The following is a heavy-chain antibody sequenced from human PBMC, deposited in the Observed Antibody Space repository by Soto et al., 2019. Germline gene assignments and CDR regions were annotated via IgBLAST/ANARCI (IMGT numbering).Heavy chain of an antibody. V-gene: IGHV4-30-4*01. J-gene: IGHJ5*02. D-gene: IGHD6-6*01. Sequence: QVQLQESGPGLVKPSQTLSLTCTVSGGSISSGDYYWSWIRQPPGKGLEWIGYIYYSGRTYYNPSLKSRVTISVDTSKNQFSLKLSSVTAADTAVYYCARDWGYSSSFGFGNWFDPWGQGTLVTVSS. CDR1: GGSISSGDYY. CDR3: ARDWGYSSSFGFGNWFDP. CDR2: IYYSGRT.